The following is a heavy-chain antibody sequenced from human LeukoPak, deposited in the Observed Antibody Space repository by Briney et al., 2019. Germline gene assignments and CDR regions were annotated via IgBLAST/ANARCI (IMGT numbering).Heavy chain of an antibody. V-gene: IGHV3-30*18. CDR2: ISYDGSNK. D-gene: IGHD3-22*01. Sequence: RSLRLSCAASGFTFSSNGMHWVRQAPGKGLEWVAVISYDGSNKYYADSVKGRFTISRDNSKNTLYLQMNSLRAEDTAVYYCAKGSITMIAVAPLDYWGQGTLVTVSS. J-gene: IGHJ4*02. CDR3: AKGSITMIAVAPLDY. CDR1: GFTFSSNG.